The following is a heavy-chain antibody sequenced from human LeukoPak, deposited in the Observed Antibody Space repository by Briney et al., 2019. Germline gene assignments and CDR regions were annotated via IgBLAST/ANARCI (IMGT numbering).Heavy chain of an antibody. J-gene: IGHJ2*01. V-gene: IGHV3-23*01. CDR1: GFIFTNYA. CDR2: ISGSGGTT. D-gene: IGHD5-24*01. CDR3: AREERDGYNYYWYFDL. Sequence: PGGSLRLSCVGSGFIFTNYAMSWVRQAPGQGLEWISLISGSGGTTYYADSVKGRFTISRDNAKNSLYLQMSSLRAEDTAVYYCAREERDGYNYYWYFDLWGRGTLVTVSS.